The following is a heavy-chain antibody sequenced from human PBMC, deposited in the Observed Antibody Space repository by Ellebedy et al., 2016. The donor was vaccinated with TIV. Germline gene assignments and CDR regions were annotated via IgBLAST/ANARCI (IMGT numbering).Heavy chain of an antibody. CDR1: GFTFSYNW. Sequence: GESLKISXAASGFTFSYNWMTWVRQAPGKGLEWVANVKHDGSERYYVDSVKGRFTISRDNAKNSLYLQMNNLRAEDTAVYYCARECSSTSCYSNAFDIWGQGTMVTVSS. J-gene: IGHJ3*02. CDR2: VKHDGSER. CDR3: ARECSSTSCYSNAFDI. D-gene: IGHD2-2*01. V-gene: IGHV3-7*03.